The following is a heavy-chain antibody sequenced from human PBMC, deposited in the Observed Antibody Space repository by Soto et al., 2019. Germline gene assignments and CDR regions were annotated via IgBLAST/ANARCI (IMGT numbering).Heavy chain of an antibody. J-gene: IGHJ3*02. CDR3: ARDRHWEQWLGPHDAFHI. CDR2: IGGGGI. V-gene: IGHV3-48*02. Sequence: EMQLVESGGGLVQPGGSLRLSCSASGFTFSVYSMGWVRQAPGKGLEWVAYIGGGGIHYADSVKGRFVISRDDAKSSLFLQMNSLRDEDTAVYFCARDRHWEQWLGPHDAFHIWGQGTMVTVSS. D-gene: IGHD6-19*01. CDR1: GFTFSVYS.